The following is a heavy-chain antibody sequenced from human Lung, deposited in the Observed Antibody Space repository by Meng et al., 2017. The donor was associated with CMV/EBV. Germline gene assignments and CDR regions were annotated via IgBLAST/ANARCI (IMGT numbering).Heavy chain of an antibody. D-gene: IGHD2-2*01. CDR2: INPNSGGT. CDR3: ARACSSTSCYPYYYYYVMDV. J-gene: IGHJ6*02. CDR1: GYTFTGYY. V-gene: IGHV1-2*02. Sequence: ASVKVSCKASGYTFTGYYMHWVRQAPGQRLEWMGWINPNSGGTNYAQKFQGRVTMTRDTSISTAYMELSRLRSDDTAVYYCARACSSTSCYPYYYYYVMDVWGQGXTVTVSS.